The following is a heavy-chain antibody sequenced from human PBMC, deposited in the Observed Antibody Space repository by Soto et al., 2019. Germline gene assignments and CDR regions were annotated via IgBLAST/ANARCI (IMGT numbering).Heavy chain of an antibody. CDR2: INPSGGST. D-gene: IGHD3-10*01. Sequence: ASVKVSCKASGYTFTSYYMHWVRQAPGQGLEWMGIINPSGGSTSYAQKLQGRVTMTTDTSTSTAYMELRSLRSDDTAVYYCARVFTMVRGGEADVWGKGTTVTVSS. J-gene: IGHJ6*04. CDR3: ARVFTMVRGGEADV. CDR1: GYTFTSYY. V-gene: IGHV1-46*01.